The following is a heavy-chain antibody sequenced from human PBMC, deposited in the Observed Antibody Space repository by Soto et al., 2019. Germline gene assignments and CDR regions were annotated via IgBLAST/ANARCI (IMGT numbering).Heavy chain of an antibody. CDR1: GFTFSNAW. V-gene: IGHV3-15*01. J-gene: IGHJ4*02. Sequence: GGPLRLSCAASGFTFSNAWMSWVRQAPGKGLEWVGRIKSKTDGGTTDYAAPVKGRFTISRDDSKNTLYLQMNSLKTEDTAVYYCTKDIVVVTAIDYWGQGTLVTVSS. CDR2: IKSKTDGGTT. CDR3: TKDIVVVTAIDY. D-gene: IGHD2-21*02.